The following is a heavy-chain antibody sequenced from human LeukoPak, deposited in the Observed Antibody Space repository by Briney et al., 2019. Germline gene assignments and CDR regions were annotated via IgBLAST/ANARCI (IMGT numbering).Heavy chain of an antibody. CDR1: GGSFSGYY. V-gene: IGHV4-34*01. D-gene: IGHD6-25*01. CDR3: ARVVAAAGNNWFDP. Sequence: SETLSLTCAVYGGSFSGYYWSWIRQPPGKGLEWIGEINHSGSTNYNPSLKSRLSISIDTSKNQFSLKLNSVTAADTAVYYCARVVAAAGNNWFDPWGQGTLVTVSS. J-gene: IGHJ5*02. CDR2: INHSGST.